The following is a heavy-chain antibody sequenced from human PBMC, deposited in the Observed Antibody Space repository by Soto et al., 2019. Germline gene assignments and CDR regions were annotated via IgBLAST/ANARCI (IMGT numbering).Heavy chain of an antibody. CDR1: GFTFSDHY. V-gene: IGHV3-72*01. D-gene: IGHD2-2*01. Sequence: GGSLRLSCVASGFTFSDHYIDWVRQAPGMGLEWVGRTRKKGTTYITEYAASVKGRFTISRDDSKNSLHLQMNSLKTEDTAVYYCARTGDISTTCHEYWGQRALVTVSS. J-gene: IGHJ4*02. CDR2: TRKKGTTYIT. CDR3: ARTGDISTTCHEY.